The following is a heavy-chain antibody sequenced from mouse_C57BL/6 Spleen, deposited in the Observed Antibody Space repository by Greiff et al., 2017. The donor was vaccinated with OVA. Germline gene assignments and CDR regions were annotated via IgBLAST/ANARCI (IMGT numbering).Heavy chain of an antibody. Sequence: QVQLQQPGTDLVKPGASVKLSCKASGYTFTSYWMHWVKQRPGQGLEWIGNINPSNGGTNYNEKFKSKATLTVDKSSSTAYMQLSSLTSEDSAVDYCAREVLRYSLDYWGQGTTLTVAS. CDR3: AREVLRYSLDY. CDR2: INPSNGGT. V-gene: IGHV1-53*01. J-gene: IGHJ2*01. D-gene: IGHD1-1*01. CDR1: GYTFTSYW.